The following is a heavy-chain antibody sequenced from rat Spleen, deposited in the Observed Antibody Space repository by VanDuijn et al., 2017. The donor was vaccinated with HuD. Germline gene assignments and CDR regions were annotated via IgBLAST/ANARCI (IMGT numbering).Heavy chain of an antibody. CDR2: ISYGDSFGHSST. CDR1: GFTFSNYY. V-gene: IGHV5-25*01. Sequence: EVQLVESGGGLVQPGRSMKLSCAASGFTFSNYYMAWVRQAPTKGLEWVASISYGDSFGHSSTYYRDSVKGRFTISRDNAKSTLSLQMDSLRSEDTASYYCVRHGYTRYYFDYWGQGVMVTVSS. J-gene: IGHJ2*01. CDR3: VRHGYTRYYFDY. D-gene: IGHD1-9*01.